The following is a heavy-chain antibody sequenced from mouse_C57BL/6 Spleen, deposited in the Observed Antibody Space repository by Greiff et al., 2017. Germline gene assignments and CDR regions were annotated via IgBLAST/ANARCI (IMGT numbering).Heavy chain of an antibody. V-gene: IGHV1-64*01. CDR2: IHPNSGST. CDR3: ARSGGYYAMDY. CDR1: GYTFTSYW. J-gene: IGHJ4*01. Sequence: QVQLQQPGAELVKPGASVKLSCKASGYTFTSYWMPWVKQRPGQGLEWIGMIHPNSGSTNYNEKFKSKATLTVDKSARTAYMQLSSLTSEDSAVYYCARSGGYYAMDYWGQGTSVTVSS.